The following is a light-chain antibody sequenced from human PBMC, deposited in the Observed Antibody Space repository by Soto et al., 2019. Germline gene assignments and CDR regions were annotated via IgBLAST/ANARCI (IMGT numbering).Light chain of an antibody. Sequence: QSVLTQPPSASAAPGQRVTISCSGTISNIGSNTVNWYHQLPGTAPKLLIYSNNERPSGVPVRFSASKSGTSASLAISGLQSEDEADYYCAVWDDSLNGVVFGGGTKLTVL. CDR1: ISNIGSNT. V-gene: IGLV1-44*01. J-gene: IGLJ2*01. CDR3: AVWDDSLNGVV. CDR2: SNN.